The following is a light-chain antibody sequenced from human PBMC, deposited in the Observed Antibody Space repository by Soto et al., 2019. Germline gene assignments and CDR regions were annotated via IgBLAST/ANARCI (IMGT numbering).Light chain of an antibody. J-gene: IGKJ3*01. V-gene: IGKV3-20*01. Sequence: EIVLTQSPGTLSLSPGERDTLSCRASQSVSSSYLAWYQQKPGQAPRLLIYGASSRATGIPDRFSGSGSGTDFTLTISRLEPEDFAVYYCQQYGSSPPTFGPGTKGDIK. CDR1: QSVSSSY. CDR3: QQYGSSPPT. CDR2: GAS.